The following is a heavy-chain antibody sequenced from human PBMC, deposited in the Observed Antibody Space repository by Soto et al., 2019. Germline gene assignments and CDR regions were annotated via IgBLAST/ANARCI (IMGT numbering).Heavy chain of an antibody. V-gene: IGHV3-11*06. J-gene: IGHJ4*02. D-gene: IGHD2-15*01. CDR3: ARDCSGGSCYSYSFDY. Sequence: GGSLRLSCAASGFTFSDYYMSWIRQAPGKGLEWVSYISSSSSYTNYADSVKGRFTISRDDAKNSLYLQMNSLRAEDTAVYYCARDCSGGSCYSYSFDYWGQGTLVTVSS. CDR2: ISSSSSYT. CDR1: GFTFSDYY.